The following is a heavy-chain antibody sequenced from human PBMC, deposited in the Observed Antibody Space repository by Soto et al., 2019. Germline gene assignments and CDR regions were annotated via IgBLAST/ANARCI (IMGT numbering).Heavy chain of an antibody. D-gene: IGHD1-26*01. Sequence: AASVKVSRKASGYTFTCYYIPWVRQAPGQWLEWMGWINPNSGGTNYAQKFQGWVTMTTDTSISTAYMELSRLRSDDTAVYYCALGATDAFDIWGQGTMVTVSS. CDR3: ALGATDAFDI. CDR1: GYTFTCYY. V-gene: IGHV1-2*04. J-gene: IGHJ3*02. CDR2: INPNSGGT.